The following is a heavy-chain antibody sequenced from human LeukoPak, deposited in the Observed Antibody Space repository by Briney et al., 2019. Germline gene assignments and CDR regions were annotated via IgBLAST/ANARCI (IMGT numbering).Heavy chain of an antibody. CDR1: GFTFDDYA. V-gene: IGHV3-9*01. J-gene: IGHJ4*02. CDR2: INWNSANI. Sequence: GGSLRLSCAASGFTFDDYAMHWVRQVPGKGLEWVSGINWNSANIGYGDSVKGRFTISRDNAKNSLYLQMNSLRAEDTALYYCAKDRGLSHSFDSWGQGTLVTVSS. CDR3: AKDRGLSHSFDS.